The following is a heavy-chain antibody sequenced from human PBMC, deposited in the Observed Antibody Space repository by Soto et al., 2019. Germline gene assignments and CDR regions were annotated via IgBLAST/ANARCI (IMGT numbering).Heavy chain of an antibody. Sequence: SETLSLTCTVSGGSISSYYWSWIRQPPGKGLEWIGYIYYSGSTNYNTSLKSRVTISVDTSKNQFSLKLSSVTAADTAVYYCARTLFGWGIWFDPWGQGTLVTVS. J-gene: IGHJ5*02. D-gene: IGHD3-10*02. CDR2: IYYSGST. CDR3: ARTLFGWGIWFDP. CDR1: GGSISSYY. V-gene: IGHV4-59*01.